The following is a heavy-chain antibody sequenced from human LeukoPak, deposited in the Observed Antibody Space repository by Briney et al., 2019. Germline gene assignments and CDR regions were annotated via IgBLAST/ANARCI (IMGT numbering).Heavy chain of an antibody. D-gene: IGHD3-22*01. CDR1: GFTFSSYG. CDR3: ARDPYYYDSSGYQS. J-gene: IGHJ5*02. Sequence: GGSLRLSCAASGFTFSSYGMHWVRQAPGKGLEWVAVIWYDGSNKYYADSVKGRFTISRDNSKNTLYLQMNNLRAEDTAVYYCARDPYYYDSSGYQSWGQGTLVTVSS. V-gene: IGHV3-33*08. CDR2: IWYDGSNK.